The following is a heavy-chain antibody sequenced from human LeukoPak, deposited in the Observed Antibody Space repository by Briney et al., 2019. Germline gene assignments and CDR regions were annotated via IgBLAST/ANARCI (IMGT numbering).Heavy chain of an antibody. J-gene: IGHJ4*02. Sequence: PSETLPLTCTISGGSVSDYYWSWIRQSPGKGLEWIGYIYHTGSTSYSPSLKSRVTISADTSQNQSSLKLSSVTAADTAVYYCASRKLGNDYWGQGTLVTVSS. CDR3: ASRKLGNDY. V-gene: IGHV4-59*02. D-gene: IGHD7-27*01. CDR1: GGSVSDYY. CDR2: IYHTGST.